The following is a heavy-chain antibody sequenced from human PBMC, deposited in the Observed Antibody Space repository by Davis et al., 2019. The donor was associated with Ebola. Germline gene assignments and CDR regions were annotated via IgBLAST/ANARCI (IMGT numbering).Heavy chain of an antibody. V-gene: IGHV1-2*04. CDR2: INPNSGGT. CDR1: GGTFSSYA. J-gene: IGHJ4*02. CDR3: ARDPVVTPFDY. Sequence: ASVKVSCKASGGTFSSYAISWVRQAPGQGLEWMGWINPNSGGTNYAQKFQGWVTMTRDTSISTAYMELSRLRSDDTAVYYCARDPVVTPFDYWGQGTLVTVSS. D-gene: IGHD4-23*01.